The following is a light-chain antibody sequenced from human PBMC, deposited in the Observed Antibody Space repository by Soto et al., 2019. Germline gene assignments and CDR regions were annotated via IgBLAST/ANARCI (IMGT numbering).Light chain of an antibody. CDR3: CSYAGNYILV. V-gene: IGLV2-11*01. CDR2: DVS. CDR1: SSDVGGYNY. J-gene: IGLJ2*01. Sequence: QSALTQPPSVSGCPGQSVTISCTGTSSDVGGYNYVSWYQQHPGKAPKLMIYDVSKRPSGVPDRFSGSKSGNTASLTISGLQAEDEADYYCCSYAGNYILVFGGGTKLTVL.